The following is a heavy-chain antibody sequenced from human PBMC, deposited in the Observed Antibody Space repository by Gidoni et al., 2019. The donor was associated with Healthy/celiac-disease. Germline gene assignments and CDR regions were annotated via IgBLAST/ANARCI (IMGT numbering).Heavy chain of an antibody. D-gene: IGHD2-15*01. CDR3: ARELVTEGGFDY. CDR1: GFTVSSNY. CDR2: IYSGGST. J-gene: IGHJ4*02. Sequence: EVQLVESGGGLIQPGGSLRLSCAASGFTVSSNYMSWVRQAPGKGLEGVSFIYSGGSTYYAASVKGRFTISSDNSKNTLYLQMNSLRAEDTAVYYCARELVTEGGFDYWGQGTLVTVSS. V-gene: IGHV3-53*01.